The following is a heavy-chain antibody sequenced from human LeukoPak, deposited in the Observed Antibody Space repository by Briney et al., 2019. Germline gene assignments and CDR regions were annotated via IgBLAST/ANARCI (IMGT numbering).Heavy chain of an antibody. CDR1: GFTFSDYY. J-gene: IGHJ4*02. D-gene: IGHD5-18*01. CDR3: ARAEVDTAMVTWFDY. V-gene: IGHV3-11*06. Sequence: PGGSLRLSCAASGFTFSDYYMSWIRQAPGKGLEWVSYISSSSSSYTNYADSVKGRFTISRDNAKNSLYLQMNSLRAEDTAVYYCARAEVDTAMVTWFDYWGQGTLVTVSS. CDR2: ISSSSSSYT.